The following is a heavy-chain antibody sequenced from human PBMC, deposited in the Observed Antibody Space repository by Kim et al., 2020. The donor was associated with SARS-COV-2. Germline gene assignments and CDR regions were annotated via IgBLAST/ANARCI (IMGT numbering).Heavy chain of an antibody. Sequence: VKGRFTITRDNSKNTLYLQMSSLRAEDTAVYYCAKDVAARGGSYFGYFDYWGQGTLVTVSS. CDR3: AKDVAARGGSYFGYFDY. D-gene: IGHD1-26*01. J-gene: IGHJ4*02. V-gene: IGHV3-23*02.